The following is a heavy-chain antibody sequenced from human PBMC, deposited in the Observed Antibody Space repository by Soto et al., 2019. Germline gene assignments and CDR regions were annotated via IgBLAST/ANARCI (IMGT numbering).Heavy chain of an antibody. CDR2: ISYDGSNK. V-gene: IGHV3-30*18. CDR1: GFTFSSYG. Sequence: HPGGSLRLSCAASGFTFSSYGMHWVRQAPGKGLEWVAVISYDGSNKYYADSVKGRFTISRDNSKNTLYLQMNSLRAEDTAVYYCAKDHQLYSSGDFDYWGQGTLVTVSS. CDR3: AKDHQLYSSGDFDY. D-gene: IGHD6-19*01. J-gene: IGHJ4*02.